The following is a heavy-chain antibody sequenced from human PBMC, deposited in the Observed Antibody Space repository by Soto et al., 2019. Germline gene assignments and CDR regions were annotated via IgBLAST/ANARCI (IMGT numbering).Heavy chain of an antibody. J-gene: IGHJ4*02. CDR3: ARDNYESSGYFDY. CDR1: GYTFNSYG. D-gene: IGHD3-22*01. CDR2: ISAYNGNT. Sequence: EASVKVSCKASGYTFNSYGINWVRQAPGQGLEWMGWISAYNGNTNFAQNLQGRVTMTTDTSTSTAYMELRSLRSDDTAVYYCARDNYESSGYFDYWGQGTLVTVSS. V-gene: IGHV1-18*01.